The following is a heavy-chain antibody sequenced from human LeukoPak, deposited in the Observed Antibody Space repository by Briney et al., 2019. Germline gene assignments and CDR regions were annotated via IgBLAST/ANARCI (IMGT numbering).Heavy chain of an antibody. J-gene: IGHJ3*02. D-gene: IGHD3-22*01. CDR2: IFYNGDT. Sequence: SETLSLTCTLAGRTVISSDGSWVRQPPGKGLEWIGYIFYNGDTNYNPSLKSRVTISVDTSKNQFSLKLSPVTAEDTAVYYCARESSGNQGDFDIWGQGTMVTVSS. CDR1: GRTVISSD. V-gene: IGHV4-59*02. CDR3: ARESSGNQGDFDI.